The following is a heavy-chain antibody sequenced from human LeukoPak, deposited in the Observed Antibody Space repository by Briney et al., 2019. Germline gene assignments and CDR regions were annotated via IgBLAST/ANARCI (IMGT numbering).Heavy chain of an antibody. CDR1: GGSFSGYY. CDR3: ARRVVVNDFDY. CDR2: IYYSGRT. J-gene: IGHJ4*02. Sequence: SETLSLTCAVYGGSFSGYYWSWIRQPPGKGLEWIGSIYYSGRTYYNPSLKSRVTISVDTSKNQFSLKLSSVTAADTAVYYCARRVVVNDFDYWGQGTLVTVSS. V-gene: IGHV4-34*01. D-gene: IGHD2-15*01.